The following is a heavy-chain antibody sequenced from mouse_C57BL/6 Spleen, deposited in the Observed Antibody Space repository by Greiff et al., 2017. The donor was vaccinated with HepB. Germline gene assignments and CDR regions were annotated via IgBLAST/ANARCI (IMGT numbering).Heavy chain of an antibody. CDR3: AIYDYDRVAWFAY. V-gene: IGHV5-4*03. Sequence: DVMLVESGGGLVKPGGSLKLSCAASGFTFSSYAMSWVRQTPEKRLEWVATISDGGSYTYYPDNVKGRFTISRDNAKNNLYLQMSHLKSEDTAMYYCAIYDYDRVAWFAYWGQGTLVTVSA. CDR1: GFTFSSYA. J-gene: IGHJ3*01. CDR2: ISDGGSYT. D-gene: IGHD2-4*01.